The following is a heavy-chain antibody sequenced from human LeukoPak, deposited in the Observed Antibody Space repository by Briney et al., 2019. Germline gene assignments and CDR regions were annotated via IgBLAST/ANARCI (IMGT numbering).Heavy chain of an antibody. CDR2: ITSGGSTV. Sequence: GGSLRLSCAASEFTFSDYHMSWIRQAPGKGLEWVSYITSGGSTVYYADSLKGRFTISRDNARNSLYLQMNSLRAEDTAVYYCARKPGAFDIWGQGTMVTVSS. D-gene: IGHD7-27*01. CDR3: ARKPGAFDI. CDR1: EFTFSDYH. J-gene: IGHJ3*02. V-gene: IGHV3-11*01.